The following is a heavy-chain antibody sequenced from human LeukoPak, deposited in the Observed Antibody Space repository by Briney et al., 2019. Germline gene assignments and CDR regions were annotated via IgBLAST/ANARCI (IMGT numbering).Heavy chain of an antibody. V-gene: IGHV1-46*01. J-gene: IGHJ3*02. Sequence: EASVKVSCKASGYTFTIFHIHWVRQAPGQGLEWMGKINPSDGSTNYAQKFQGRVTMTSDMSTSTVAMDLSSLRSDDTAVYYCARESTFRLLRNVSDIWGQGTMVTVSS. D-gene: IGHD5-12*01. CDR1: GYTFTIFH. CDR2: INPSDGST. CDR3: ARESTFRLLRNVSDI.